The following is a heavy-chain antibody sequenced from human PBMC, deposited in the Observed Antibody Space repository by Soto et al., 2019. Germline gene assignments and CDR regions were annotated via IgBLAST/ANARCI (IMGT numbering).Heavy chain of an antibody. Sequence: QVQLVQSGAEVKKPGASVKVSCKASGYTFTSYDINWVRQATGQGLERMGWMNPNSGNTGYAQKFQGRVTMTRNTSIRTAYMELRSLRSEDTAVYYCARGDIVVVPAATGTPWFDPWGQGTLVTVSS. D-gene: IGHD2-2*01. CDR1: GYTFTSYD. J-gene: IGHJ5*02. V-gene: IGHV1-8*01. CDR2: MNPNSGNT. CDR3: ARGDIVVVPAATGTPWFDP.